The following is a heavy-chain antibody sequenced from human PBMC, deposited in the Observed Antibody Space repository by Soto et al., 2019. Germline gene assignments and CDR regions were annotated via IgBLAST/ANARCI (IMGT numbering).Heavy chain of an antibody. CDR2: ISYDGSNK. V-gene: IGHV3-30*18. Sequence: QVQLVESGGGVVQPGRSLRLSCAASGFTFSSYGMHWVRQAPGKGLEWVAVISYDGSNKYYADSVKGRFTISRDNSKNTLYLQMNSLRAEDTAVYYCAKDRDSSGWYVGYFQHWGQGTLVNVSS. D-gene: IGHD6-19*01. CDR3: AKDRDSSGWYVGYFQH. CDR1: GFTFSSYG. J-gene: IGHJ1*01.